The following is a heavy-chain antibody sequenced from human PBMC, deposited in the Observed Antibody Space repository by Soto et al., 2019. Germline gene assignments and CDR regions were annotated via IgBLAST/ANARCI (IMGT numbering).Heavy chain of an antibody. D-gene: IGHD2-15*01. V-gene: IGHV3-53*01. CDR1: GFAVSNTY. J-gene: IGHJ5*02. CDR3: ARDCSGGSCYPALGA. CDR2: IYSDGTT. Sequence: EVHLVESGGGLIQPGGSLTLSCAGSGFAVSNTYMSWVRQAPGRGLEWGSFIYSDGTTCYADSVKGRFTISRDTSKNTLSLQMNSLRAEDTAVYYCARDCSGGSCYPALGAWGQGTLVTVSS.